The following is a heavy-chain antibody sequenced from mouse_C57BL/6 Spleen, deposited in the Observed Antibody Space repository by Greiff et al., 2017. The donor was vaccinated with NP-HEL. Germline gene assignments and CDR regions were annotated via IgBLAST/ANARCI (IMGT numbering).Heavy chain of an antibody. V-gene: IGHV2-2*01. CDR2: IWSGGST. J-gene: IGHJ4*01. CDR3: ASHYYGSSYDYAMDY. CDR1: GFSLTSYG. D-gene: IGHD1-1*01. Sequence: QVQLKESGPGLVQPSQSLSITCTVSGFSLTSYGVHWVRQSPGKGLEWLGVIWSGGSTDYNAAFISRLSISKDNSKSQVFFKMNSLQADDTAIYYCASHYYGSSYDYAMDYWGQGTSVTVSS.